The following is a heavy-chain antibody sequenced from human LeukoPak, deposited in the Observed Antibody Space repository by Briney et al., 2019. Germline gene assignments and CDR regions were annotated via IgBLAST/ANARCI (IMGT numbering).Heavy chain of an antibody. J-gene: IGHJ4*02. CDR1: GGSISSYY. D-gene: IGHD3-22*01. V-gene: IGHV4-4*07. Sequence: PSETLSLTCTVSGGSISSYYWSWIRQPAGKGLEWIGRIYTSGGTNYNPSLKSRVTMSVDTSKNQFSLKLSSVTAADTAVYYCARWYYDSSGSQFNYWGEGTLVTVSS. CDR3: ARWYYDSSGSQFNY. CDR2: IYTSGGT.